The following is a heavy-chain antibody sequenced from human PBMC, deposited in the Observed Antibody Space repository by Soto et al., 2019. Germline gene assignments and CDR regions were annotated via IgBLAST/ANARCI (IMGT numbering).Heavy chain of an antibody. J-gene: IGHJ5*02. CDR3: ARDNGVGP. D-gene: IGHD2-8*01. Sequence: QVQLQESGPGLVKPSQTLSLTCTVSGGSISSGNYYWSWIRQPPGKGLEWIGYIYDSGSTYYNSSLKSGVNITLDTSKNHFSLKLTSVTAADTAVYYCARDNGVGPWGQGTLVTVSS. V-gene: IGHV4-30-4*01. CDR1: GGSISSGNYY. CDR2: IYDSGST.